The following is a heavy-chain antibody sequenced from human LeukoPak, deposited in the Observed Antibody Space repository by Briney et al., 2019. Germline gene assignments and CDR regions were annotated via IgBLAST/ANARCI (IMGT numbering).Heavy chain of an antibody. J-gene: IGHJ4*02. CDR1: GYTFTSYG. D-gene: IGHD5-18*01. CDR2: ISAYNGNT. Sequence: ASMKVSCKASGYTFTSYGISWVRQAPGQGLEWMGWISAYNGNTNYAQKLQGRVTMTTDTSTSTAYMELRSLRSDDTAVYYCARAMRIQLREDYWGQGTLVTVSS. CDR3: ARAMRIQLREDY. V-gene: IGHV1-18*04.